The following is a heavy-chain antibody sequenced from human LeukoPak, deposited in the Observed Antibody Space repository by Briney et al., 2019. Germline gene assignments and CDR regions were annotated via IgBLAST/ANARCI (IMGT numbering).Heavy chain of an antibody. CDR2: IGGSSTSI. CDR3: ARESMEAFDI. Sequence: GGSLRLSCAASGFSFRSYWMHWVRQAPGKGLVWVSSIGGSSTSIYYVDSVKGRFTISRDNARNSLYLQMNSLRAEDTAVYYCARESMEAFDIWGQGTMVTVSS. CDR1: GFSFRSYW. V-gene: IGHV3-21*01. J-gene: IGHJ3*02. D-gene: IGHD1-1*01.